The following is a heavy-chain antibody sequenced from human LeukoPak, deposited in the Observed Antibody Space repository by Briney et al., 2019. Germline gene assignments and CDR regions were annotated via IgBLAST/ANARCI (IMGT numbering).Heavy chain of an antibody. V-gene: IGHV3-23*01. CDR2: ISSSGEST. CDR1: GFSVTYA. Sequence: GGSLRLSCEASGFSVTYAMSWVRQAPGKGLEWVSAISSSGESTYYADSVKGRFTISRDNSKNTVYLHMNSLRAEDTAVYYCASTLIRGTDCWGQGTLVTVSS. D-gene: IGHD3-22*01. CDR3: ASTLIRGTDC. J-gene: IGHJ4*02.